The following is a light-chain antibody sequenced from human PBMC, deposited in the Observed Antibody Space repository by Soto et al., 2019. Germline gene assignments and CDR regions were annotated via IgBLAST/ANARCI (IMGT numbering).Light chain of an antibody. CDR3: AAWDDSLSGVV. J-gene: IGLJ2*01. Sequence: QAVQTQPPSASGTPGQRVTISCSGSSSNIGSNYVYWYQQLPGTAPKLLIYSNNQRPSGVPDRFSDSKSGTSASLAISGLRSEDEADYYCAAWDDSLSGVVFGGGTKVTVL. CDR1: SSNIGSNY. CDR2: SNN. V-gene: IGLV1-47*02.